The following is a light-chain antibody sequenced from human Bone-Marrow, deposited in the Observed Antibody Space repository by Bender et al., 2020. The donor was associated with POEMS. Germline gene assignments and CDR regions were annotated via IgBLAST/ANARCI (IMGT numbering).Light chain of an antibody. CDR1: SSDVGTYNL. J-gene: IGLJ3*02. CDR3: CSFARSSWV. Sequence: QSALTQPASVSGSPGQSITLSCTGTSSDVGTYNLVSWYQQHPGKVPKLMIYEVSRRPSGVSNRFSGSKSDNTASLTISGLQAEDEADYYCCSFARSSWVFGGGTKLTVL. V-gene: IGLV2-23*02. CDR2: EVS.